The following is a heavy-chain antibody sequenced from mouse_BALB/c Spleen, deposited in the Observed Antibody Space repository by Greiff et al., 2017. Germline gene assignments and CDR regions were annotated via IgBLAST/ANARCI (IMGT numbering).Heavy chain of an antibody. CDR3: ARRGSSLYYYAMDY. Sequence: QVQLQQSGAELMKPGASVKISCKATGYTFSSYWIEWVKQRPGHGLEWIGEILPGSGSTNYNEKFKGKATFTADTSSNTAYMQLSSLTSEDSAVYYCARRGSSLYYYAMDYWGQGTSVTVSS. V-gene: IGHV1-9*01. J-gene: IGHJ4*01. D-gene: IGHD1-1*01. CDR1: GYTFSSYW. CDR2: ILPGSGST.